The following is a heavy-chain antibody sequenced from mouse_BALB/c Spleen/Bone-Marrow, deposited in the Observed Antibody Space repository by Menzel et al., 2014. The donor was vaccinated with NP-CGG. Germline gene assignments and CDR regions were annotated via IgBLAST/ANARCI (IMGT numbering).Heavy chain of an antibody. CDR1: GFTFSSFG. CDR3: ARKGAMITHYYAMDY. CDR2: ISNGSSPI. D-gene: IGHD2-4*01. J-gene: IGHJ4*01. V-gene: IGHV5-17*02. Sequence: EVKVVESGGGLVQPGGSRKLSCAASGFTFSSFGMHWVRQAPEKGLEWVAYISNGSSPIYYADTVKGRFTISRDNPKNTLFLQMTGLRSEDTAMYYCARKGAMITHYYAMDYWGQGTSVTVSS.